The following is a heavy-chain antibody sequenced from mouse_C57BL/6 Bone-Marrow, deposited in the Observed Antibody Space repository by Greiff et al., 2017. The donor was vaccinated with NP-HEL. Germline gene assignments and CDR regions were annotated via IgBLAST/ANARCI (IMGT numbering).Heavy chain of an antibody. CDR3: ARVVVTLDY. J-gene: IGHJ2*01. D-gene: IGHD1-1*01. CDR2: ISDGGSYT. V-gene: IGHV5-4*01. CDR1: GFTFSSYA. Sequence: EVHLVESGGGLVKPGGSLKLSCAASGFTFSSYAMSWVRQTPEQRLEWVATISDGGSYTYYPDNVKGRFTISRDNAKNNLYLQMSHLKSEDTAMYYCARVVVTLDYWGQGTTLTVSS.